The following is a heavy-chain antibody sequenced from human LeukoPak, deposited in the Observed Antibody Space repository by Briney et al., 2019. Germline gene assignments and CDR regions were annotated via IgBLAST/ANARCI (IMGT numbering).Heavy chain of an antibody. V-gene: IGHV3-30-3*01. D-gene: IGHD3-10*01. J-gene: IGHJ4*02. CDR1: GFTFSSYA. Sequence: GGSLRLSCAASGFTFSSYAMHWVRQAPGKGLEWVAVISYDGSNKYYADSVKGRFTISRDNSKNTLYLQMNSLRAEDTAVYYCAREGSDWVLWFGEKGYFDYWGQGTLVTVSS. CDR3: AREGSDWVLWFGEKGYFDY. CDR2: ISYDGSNK.